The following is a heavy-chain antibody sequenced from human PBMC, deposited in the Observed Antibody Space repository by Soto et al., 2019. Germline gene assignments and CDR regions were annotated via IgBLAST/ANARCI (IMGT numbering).Heavy chain of an antibody. D-gene: IGHD5-18*01. CDR2: IWYDGSNK. CDR1: GFTFSSYG. J-gene: IGHJ6*02. V-gene: IGHV3-33*01. CDR3: ARDEDTAMNVWHYYYGLDV. Sequence: PGGSLRLSCAASGFTFSSYGMHRVRQAPGKGLEWVAVIWYDGSNKYCADSVKGRFTISRENSKNTLYLQMNSLRAEDTAVYYCARDEDTAMNVWHYYYGLDVWGQGTTVTVSS.